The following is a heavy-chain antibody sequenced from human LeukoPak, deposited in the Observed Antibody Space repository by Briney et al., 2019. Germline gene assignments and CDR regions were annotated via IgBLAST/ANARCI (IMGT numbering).Heavy chain of an antibody. CDR1: GYTFTSYD. CDR3: ARELQTYYDILTGYYPSGAFDT. V-gene: IGHV1-8*01. Sequence: ASVKVSCKASGYTFTSYDINWVRQATGQGLEWMGWMNPNSGNTGYAQKFQGRVTMTTDTSTSTAYMELRSLRSDDTAVYYCARELQTYYDILTGYYPSGAFDTWGQGTMVTVSS. D-gene: IGHD3-9*01. J-gene: IGHJ3*02. CDR2: MNPNSGNT.